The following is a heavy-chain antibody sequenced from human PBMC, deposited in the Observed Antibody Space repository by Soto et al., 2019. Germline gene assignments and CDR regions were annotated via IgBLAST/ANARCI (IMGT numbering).Heavy chain of an antibody. CDR3: ARGGYSYGVNWFDP. Sequence: SETLSLTCTVSGDSISSGAYYWSWIRQHPGKGLEWIGYIYHSGSTYYNPSLKSRVTISVDRSKNQFSLKLSSVTAADTAVYYCARGGYSYGVNWFDPWGQGTLVTVSS. V-gene: IGHV4-30-2*01. J-gene: IGHJ5*02. CDR2: IYHSGST. D-gene: IGHD5-18*01. CDR1: GDSISSGAYY.